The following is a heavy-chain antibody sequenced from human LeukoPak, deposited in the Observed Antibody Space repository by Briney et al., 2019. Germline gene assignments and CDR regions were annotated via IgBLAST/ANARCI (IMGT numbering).Heavy chain of an antibody. J-gene: IGHJ4*02. CDR2: ITSSSSYI. CDR1: GFTFSSYT. D-gene: IGHD3-22*01. V-gene: IGHV3-21*01. Sequence: GGSLRLSCAASGFTFSSYTMNWVRQAPGKGLEWVSSITSSSSYIYYADSVKGRFTISRDNAKNSLYLQMNSLRAEDTAVYYCARDDGNYYDSSGFDYWGQGTLVTVSS. CDR3: ARDDGNYYDSSGFDY.